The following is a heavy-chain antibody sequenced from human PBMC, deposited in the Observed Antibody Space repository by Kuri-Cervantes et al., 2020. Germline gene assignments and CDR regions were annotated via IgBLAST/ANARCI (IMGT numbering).Heavy chain of an antibody. D-gene: IGHD3-10*01. V-gene: IGHV3-7*01. CDR1: GFTFSSYA. CDR3: ARAGGDLYYGSGLDY. Sequence: LSLTCAASGFTFSSYAMHWVRQAPGKGLEWVANIKQDGSENYYVDSVKGRFTISRDNAKNSLYLQMNSLRAEDTAVYYCARAGGDLYYGSGLDYWGQGTLVTVSS. J-gene: IGHJ4*02. CDR2: IKQDGSEN.